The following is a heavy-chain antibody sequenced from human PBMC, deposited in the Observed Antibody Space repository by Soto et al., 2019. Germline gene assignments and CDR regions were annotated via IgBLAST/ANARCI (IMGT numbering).Heavy chain of an antibody. V-gene: IGHV1-3*01. CDR3: ARAGTTYYYDSSGYPPDY. Sequence: GASVKVSCKASGYTFTSYAMHWVRQAPGQRLEWMGWINAGNGNTKYSQKFQGRVTITRDTSASTAYMELSSLRSEDTAVYYCARAGTTYYYDSSGYPPDYWGQGIRVTVSS. D-gene: IGHD3-22*01. CDR2: INAGNGNT. CDR1: GYTFTSYA. J-gene: IGHJ4*02.